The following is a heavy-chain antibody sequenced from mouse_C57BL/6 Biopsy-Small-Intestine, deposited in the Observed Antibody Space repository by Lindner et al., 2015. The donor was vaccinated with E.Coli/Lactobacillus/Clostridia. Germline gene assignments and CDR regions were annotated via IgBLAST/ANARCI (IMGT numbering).Heavy chain of an antibody. V-gene: IGHV1-9*01. CDR1: GYTFTGYW. CDR3: VRDSPRFTY. D-gene: IGHD3-2*01. CDR2: ILCGSDTI. Sequence: VQLQESGAELVKPGASVKLSCKAAGYTFTGYWIEWIKQRPGHGLEWIGEILCGSDTINYNDNFKGKATFTADTSSNTAYIQLSSLTTEDSAMYYCVRDSPRFTYWGQGTLVTVSA. J-gene: IGHJ3*01.